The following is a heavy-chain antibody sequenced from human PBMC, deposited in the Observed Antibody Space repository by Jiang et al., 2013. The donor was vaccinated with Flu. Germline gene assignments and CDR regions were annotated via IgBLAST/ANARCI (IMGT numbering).Heavy chain of an antibody. CDR2: INHSGST. Sequence: ELLKPSETLSLTCAVYGGSFSGYYWSWIRQPPGKGLEWIGEINHSGSTNYNPSLKSRVTISVDTSKNQFSLKLSSVTAADTAVYYCARGSGIAVAGTPAFDIWGQGTWSPSLQ. V-gene: IGHV4-34*01. D-gene: IGHD6-19*01. J-gene: IGHJ3*02. CDR3: ARGSGIAVAGTPAFDI. CDR1: GGSFSGYY.